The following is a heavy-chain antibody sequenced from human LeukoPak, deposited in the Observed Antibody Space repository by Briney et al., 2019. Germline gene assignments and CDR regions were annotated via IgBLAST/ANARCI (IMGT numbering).Heavy chain of an antibody. J-gene: IGHJ4*02. CDR1: GYTFTGYY. V-gene: IGHV1-2*02. CDR3: ARVKVIIFGVVTPFDY. D-gene: IGHD3-3*01. CDR2: INPNSGGT. Sequence: ASVKVSCKASGYTFTGYYMHWVRQAPGQGLEWMGWINPNSGGTNYAQKFQGRVTMTRDTSISTAYMELSRLRSDDTAVYHCARVKVIIFGVVTPFDYWGQGTLVTVSS.